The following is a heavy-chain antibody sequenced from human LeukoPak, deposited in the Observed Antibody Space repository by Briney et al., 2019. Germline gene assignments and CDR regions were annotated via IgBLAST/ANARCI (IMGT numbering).Heavy chain of an antibody. CDR1: GYSISSGYY. CDR2: IYHSGST. CDR3: ARGQIAAAGTVDFDY. D-gene: IGHD6-13*01. Sequence: PSETLSLTCTVSGYSISSGYYWGWIRQPPGKGLEWIGSIYHSGSTYYNPSLKSRVTISVDTSKNQFSLKLSSVTAADTAVYYCARGQIAAAGTVDFDYWGQGTLVTVSS. J-gene: IGHJ4*02. V-gene: IGHV4-38-2*02.